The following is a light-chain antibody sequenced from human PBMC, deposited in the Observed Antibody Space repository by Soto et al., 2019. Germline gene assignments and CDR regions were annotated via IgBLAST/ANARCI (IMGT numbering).Light chain of an antibody. CDR3: QQRHAWPIT. CDR2: DAY. CDR1: QSFRGL. J-gene: IGKJ5*01. V-gene: IGKV3-11*01. Sequence: EVGLTQSPFTLSLSPGERATLSFRASQSFRGLLAWYQQKPGQAPRLLIYDAYNRATGIPPRFSGSGSGTDFTLTISSLEPEDSAVYYCQQRHAWPITFGQGTRLEIK.